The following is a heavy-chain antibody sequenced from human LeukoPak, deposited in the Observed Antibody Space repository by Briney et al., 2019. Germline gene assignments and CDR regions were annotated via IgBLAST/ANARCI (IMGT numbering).Heavy chain of an antibody. V-gene: IGHV4-39*01. CDR2: MYYSGTT. CDR1: AASVTSTSYY. CDR3: GGGRYDSYGRVDY. Sequence: SETLSLTCTVSAASVTSTSYYWGWIRQPPGKGLEWIGSMYYSGTTNYTPSLRSRVTISVDTSKNQFSLKLTSVTAADTAVYHCGGGRYDSYGRVDYWAREPWSPSPQ. J-gene: IGHJ4*02. D-gene: IGHD3-22*01.